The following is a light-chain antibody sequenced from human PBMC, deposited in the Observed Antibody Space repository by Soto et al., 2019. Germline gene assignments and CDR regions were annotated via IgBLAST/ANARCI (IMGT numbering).Light chain of an antibody. Sequence: QAVVTQSPSASASPGASVKLTCTLSSGHSSNTIAWHQQQPEKGPRFLMNLKRDGSHTKGDGIPDRFSGSSAGAERYLTISRPQSEDEADYSCQTWGTGFPVFGGGTKLTVL. V-gene: IGLV4-69*01. CDR2: LKRDGSH. CDR1: SGHSSNT. CDR3: QTWGTGFPV. J-gene: IGLJ2*01.